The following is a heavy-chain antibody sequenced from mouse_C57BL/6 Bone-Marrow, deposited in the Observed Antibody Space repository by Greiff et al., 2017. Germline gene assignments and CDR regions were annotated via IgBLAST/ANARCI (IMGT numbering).Heavy chain of an antibody. CDR3: ALSTTVVAGYYYAMDY. V-gene: IGHV1-69*01. D-gene: IGHD1-1*01. Sequence: QVQLQQPGAELVMPGASVKLSCKASGYTFTSYWMHWVKQRPGQGLEWIGEIDPSDSYTNYNQKFKGKSTLTVDKSSSTAYMQLSSLTSEDSAFYDCALSTTVVAGYYYAMDYWGQGTSVTVSS. J-gene: IGHJ4*01. CDR1: GYTFTSYW. CDR2: IDPSDSYT.